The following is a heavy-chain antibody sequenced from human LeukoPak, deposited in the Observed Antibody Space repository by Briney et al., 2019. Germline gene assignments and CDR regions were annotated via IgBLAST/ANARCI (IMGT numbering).Heavy chain of an antibody. Sequence: PGGSLRLSCAASGFTFSSYAMSWVRPAPGKGLEWVSDISGSGGSTYYADSVKGRFTISRDNSKNTLYLQMNSLRAEDTAVYYCAKDQYYYDSSGYIFFDYWGQGTLVTVSS. CDR2: ISGSGGST. CDR1: GFTFSSYA. J-gene: IGHJ4*02. CDR3: AKDQYYYDSSGYIFFDY. V-gene: IGHV3-23*01. D-gene: IGHD3-22*01.